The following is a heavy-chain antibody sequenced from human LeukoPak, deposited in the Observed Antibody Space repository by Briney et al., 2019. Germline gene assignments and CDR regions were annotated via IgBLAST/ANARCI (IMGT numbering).Heavy chain of an antibody. J-gene: IGHJ4*02. V-gene: IGHV1-2*06. CDR1: GYTFTGYY. CDR3: ARVGDIRYFDWAPPYNDY. Sequence: ASVKVSCKASGYTFTGYYMHWVRQAPGQGLEWMGRINPNSGGTNYAQKFQGRVTMTRDTSISTAYMELSRLRSDDTAVYYCARVGDIRYFDWAPPYNDYWGQGTLVTVSS. D-gene: IGHD3-9*01. CDR2: INPNSGGT.